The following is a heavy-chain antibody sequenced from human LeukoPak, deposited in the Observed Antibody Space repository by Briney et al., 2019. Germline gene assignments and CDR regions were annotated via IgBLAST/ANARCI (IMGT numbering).Heavy chain of an antibody. D-gene: IGHD3-10*01. Sequence: GGSLRLSCAASGFTFTTYWMSWVRQAPGKGLEWVASINQDDTEKCYVDSVKGRFTISRDNAKNSLYLQMNSLRVEDTAIYYCAKVAKYYFGSETFYFFEHWGQGTPVTASS. CDR1: GFTFTTYW. CDR2: INQDDTEK. CDR3: AKVAKYYFGSETFYFFEH. J-gene: IGHJ4*02. V-gene: IGHV3-7*01.